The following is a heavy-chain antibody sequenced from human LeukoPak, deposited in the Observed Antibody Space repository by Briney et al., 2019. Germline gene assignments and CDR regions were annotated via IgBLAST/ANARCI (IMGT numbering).Heavy chain of an antibody. V-gene: IGHV3-73*01. CDR1: GFTFSGSA. CDR2: IRSKANSYAT. Sequence: GGSLKLSCAASGFTFSGSAMHWVRQASGKGLEWVGRIRSKANSYATAYAASVKGRFTISRDDSKNTAYLQKNSLKTEDTAVYYCTRRPPVRDYYDSSGYPAWGQGTLVTVSS. D-gene: IGHD3-22*01. J-gene: IGHJ5*02. CDR3: TRRPPVRDYYDSSGYPA.